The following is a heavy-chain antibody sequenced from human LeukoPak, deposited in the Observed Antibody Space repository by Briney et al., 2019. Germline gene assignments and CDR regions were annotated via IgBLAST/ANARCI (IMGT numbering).Heavy chain of an antibody. CDR3: ARDRYYDFWSGQDAFDI. CDR2: IYTSGST. V-gene: IGHV4-4*07. Sequence: SETLSLTCTVSGGSISSYYWSWIRQPAGKGLEWIGRIYTSGSTNYNPSLKSRVTMSVDTSKNQFSLKLSSVTAADTAVYYCARDRYYDFWSGQDAFDIWGQGTMVTVSS. D-gene: IGHD3-3*01. J-gene: IGHJ3*02. CDR1: GGSISSYY.